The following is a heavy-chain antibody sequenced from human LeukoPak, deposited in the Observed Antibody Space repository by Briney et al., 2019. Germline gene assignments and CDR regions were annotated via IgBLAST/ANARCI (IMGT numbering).Heavy chain of an antibody. Sequence: GASVKVSCKASGYTFTSYDINWVRQATGQGLEWMGWMNPNSGNTGYAQKFQGRVTMTRNTSISTAYMELSSLRSEDTAVYYCAREVPDIVVVPAAEATYYYYYMDVWGKGTTVTVSS. CDR3: AREVPDIVVVPAAEATYYYYYMDV. V-gene: IGHV1-8*02. J-gene: IGHJ6*03. CDR2: MNPNSGNT. CDR1: GYTFTSYD. D-gene: IGHD2-2*01.